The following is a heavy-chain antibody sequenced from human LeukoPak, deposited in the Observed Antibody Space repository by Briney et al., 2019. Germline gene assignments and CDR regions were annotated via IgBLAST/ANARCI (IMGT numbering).Heavy chain of an antibody. D-gene: IGHD2-15*01. Sequence: QPGGSLRLSCAASGLTFSSYASSWFRQAPGKGLEWVSAISGSGGSTYYADSLKGRFTISRDNSKNTLYLQMTRLRAEDTAVYYGAKDERLGYCSGGSCIPKVAFDIWGQGTMVTVSS. CDR3: AKDERLGYCSGGSCIPKVAFDI. CDR2: ISGSGGST. CDR1: GLTFSSYA. V-gene: IGHV3-23*01. J-gene: IGHJ3*02.